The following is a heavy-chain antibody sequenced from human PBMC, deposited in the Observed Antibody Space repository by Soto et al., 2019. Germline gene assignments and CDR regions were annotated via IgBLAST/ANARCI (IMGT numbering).Heavy chain of an antibody. CDR1: GGYISSYY. CDR3: ARRYAGNFDY. D-gene: IGHD2-8*01. Sequence: QVQPQESGPGLLRPSETLSLTWTVSGGYISSYYLSWIRQPPGKGLEWIGYTYYSGSTNYNPSLKSRVTISVDTSKNQFSLKLSSVTAADTAVYYCARRYAGNFDYWGQGTLVTVSS. CDR2: TYYSGST. V-gene: IGHV4-59*01. J-gene: IGHJ4*02.